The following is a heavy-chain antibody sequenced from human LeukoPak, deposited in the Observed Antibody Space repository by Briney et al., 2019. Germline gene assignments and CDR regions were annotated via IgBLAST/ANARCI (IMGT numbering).Heavy chain of an antibody. CDR3: TRAASSGPLFTYHMDV. CDR2: INYRGST. J-gene: IGHJ6*03. V-gene: IGHV4-39*07. CDR1: NASISSNTYY. D-gene: IGHD3-22*01. Sequence: PSETLSLTCTVSNASISSNTYYRAWIRQPPGKGLEYIGSINYRGSTYYNPSLKSRVTLSVDTSKNQFSLKLNSVTAADTAVYYCTRAASSGPLFTYHMDVWGIGTTVTVSS.